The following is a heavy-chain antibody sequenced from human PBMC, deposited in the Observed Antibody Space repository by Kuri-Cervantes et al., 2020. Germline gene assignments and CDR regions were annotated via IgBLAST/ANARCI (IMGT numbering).Heavy chain of an antibody. V-gene: IGHV3-30*03. D-gene: IGHD4-17*01. CDR3: ARGGPHYGDYEVL. J-gene: IGHJ4*02. CDR1: GFTFSSYG. Sequence: GESLKISCAASGFTFSSYGMHWVRQAPGKGLEWVAVISYDGSNKYYADSVKGRFTISRDNSKNTLYLQMNSLRAEDTAVYYCARGGPHYGDYEVLWGQGTLVTVSS. CDR2: ISYDGSNK.